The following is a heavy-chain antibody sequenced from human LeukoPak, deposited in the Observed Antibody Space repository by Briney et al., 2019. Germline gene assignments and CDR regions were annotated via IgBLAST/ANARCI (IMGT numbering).Heavy chain of an antibody. CDR2: IYYSGST. D-gene: IGHD3-10*01. Sequence: SETLSLTCTVSGGSVSSGSYYWSWIRQPPGKGLEWIGYIYYSGSTNYNPSLKSRVTISVDTSKNQFSLKLSSVTAADTAVYYCASGTGGYWGQGTLVTVSS. CDR1: GGSVSSGSYY. V-gene: IGHV4-61*01. J-gene: IGHJ4*02. CDR3: ASGTGGY.